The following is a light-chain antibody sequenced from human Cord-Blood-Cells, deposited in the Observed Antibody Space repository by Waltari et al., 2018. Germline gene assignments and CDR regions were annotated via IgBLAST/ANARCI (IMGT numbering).Light chain of an antibody. J-gene: IGKJ1*01. CDR1: QSISSW. CDR3: QQYNSSTRT. V-gene: IGKV1-5*03. CDR2: KAS. Sequence: IQMTQSPSTLLASVGERVTITCRASQSISSWLAWYQQKPGKAPKLLIYKASSLESGVPSRFSGSGSGTEFTLTISSLQPDDFATYYCQQYNSSTRTFGQGTKVEIK.